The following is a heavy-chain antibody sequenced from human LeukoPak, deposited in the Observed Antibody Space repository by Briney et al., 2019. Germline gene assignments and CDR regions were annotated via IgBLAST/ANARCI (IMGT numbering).Heavy chain of an antibody. CDR2: ISYDGSNK. CDR3: ARDQAAAGTEYFQH. CDR1: GFTFSSYG. J-gene: IGHJ1*01. V-gene: IGHV3-30*03. Sequence: GRSLRLSCAASGFTFSSYGMHWVRQAPGKGLEWVAVISYDGSNKYYADSVKGRFTISRDNSKNTLYLQMNSLRAEDTAVYYCARDQAAAGTEYFQHWGQGTLVTVSS. D-gene: IGHD6-13*01.